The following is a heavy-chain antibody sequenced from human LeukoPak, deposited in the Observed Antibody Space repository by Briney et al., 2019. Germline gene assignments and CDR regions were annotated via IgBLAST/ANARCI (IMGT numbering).Heavy chain of an antibody. D-gene: IGHD3-10*01. CDR1: GFTFSSYA. V-gene: IGHV3-23*01. CDR2: ISGSGGDT. Sequence: GGSLRLSCAASGFTFSSYAMSWVRQAPGKGLEWVSAISGSGGDTYYADSVKGRFTISRDNSKNTLYLQMNSLRAEDTAIYYCAKGSGSYKGIDHWGQGTLVTVSS. CDR3: AKGSGSYKGIDH. J-gene: IGHJ4*02.